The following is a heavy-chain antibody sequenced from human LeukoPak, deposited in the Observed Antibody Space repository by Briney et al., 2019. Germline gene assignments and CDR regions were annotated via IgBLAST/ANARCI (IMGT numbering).Heavy chain of an antibody. Sequence: GGSLGLSCAASGFTFNSYWMSWVRQAPGKGLEWVANIKQDGGEKYYVDSVKGRFTISRDNAKNSLYLQMNSLRAEDTAVYYCARESTIFGVVILYYFDYWGQGTLVTVSS. CDR2: IKQDGGEK. V-gene: IGHV3-7*01. D-gene: IGHD3-3*01. J-gene: IGHJ4*02. CDR1: GFTFNSYW. CDR3: ARESTIFGVVILYYFDY.